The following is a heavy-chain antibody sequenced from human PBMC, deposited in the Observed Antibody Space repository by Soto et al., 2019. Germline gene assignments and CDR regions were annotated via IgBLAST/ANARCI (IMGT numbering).Heavy chain of an antibody. CDR3: ARGKGCSDATCYYDYYFDY. J-gene: IGHJ4*02. D-gene: IGHD2-15*01. Sequence: VSLRLSCAASGFTFSSYSMHWVRQTPGKGLEYVSAISLNGGNTHYADSVEGRFTVSRDNSRNTLYLQMGSLRAEDMAVYYCARGKGCSDATCYYDYYFDYWGQGTLVTVSS. CDR1: GFTFSSYS. CDR2: ISLNGGNT. V-gene: IGHV3-64*02.